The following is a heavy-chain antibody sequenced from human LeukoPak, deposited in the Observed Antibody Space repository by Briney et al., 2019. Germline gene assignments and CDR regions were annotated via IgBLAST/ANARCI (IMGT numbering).Heavy chain of an antibody. J-gene: IGHJ4*02. V-gene: IGHV3-11*01. CDR1: GFRFSGHY. CDR3: AGEARATPDF. D-gene: IGHD1-26*01. CDR2: ITNSGDFV. Sequence: GGSLRLSCAASGFRFSGHYMSWIRQAPGKGLEWISYITNSGDFVNYADSVKGRFTISRDNAKNSLYLQMNSLRAEDTAVYYCAGEARATPDFWRQGTVVTVSS.